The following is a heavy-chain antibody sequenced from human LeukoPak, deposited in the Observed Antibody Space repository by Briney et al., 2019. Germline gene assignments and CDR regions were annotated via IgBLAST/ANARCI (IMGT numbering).Heavy chain of an antibody. CDR3: ARGGLGYCSGGTCYVRNNWFDP. J-gene: IGHJ5*02. CDR2: IYYSGST. V-gene: IGHV4-59*02. Sequence: SETLSLTCTVSGGSVSSYYWSWIRQPPGKGLEWNGYIYYSGSTNYNSSPKSRVTISVDTSKNQFSLKLSSVTAADTAVYYCARGGLGYCSGGTCYVRNNWFDPWGQGTLVTVSS. D-gene: IGHD2-15*01. CDR1: GGSVSSYY.